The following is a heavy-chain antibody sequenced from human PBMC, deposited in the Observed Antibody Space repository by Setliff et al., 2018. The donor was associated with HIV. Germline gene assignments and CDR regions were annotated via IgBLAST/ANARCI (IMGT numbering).Heavy chain of an antibody. V-gene: IGHV3-11*04. Sequence: PGGSLRLSCIASGFTFSDYYMNWIRQAPGKGLEWVAYISTSGNSIYYADSVKGRFTISWDNAKGSLYLQMNSLRAEDTAVYYCARDGYSSSWYVDSYYMDVWGKGNTVTVSS. J-gene: IGHJ6*03. CDR3: ARDGYSSSWYVDSYYMDV. CDR2: ISTSGNSI. CDR1: GFTFSDYY. D-gene: IGHD6-13*01.